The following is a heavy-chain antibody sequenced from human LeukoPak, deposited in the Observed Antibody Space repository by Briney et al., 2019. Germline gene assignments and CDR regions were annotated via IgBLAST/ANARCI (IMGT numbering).Heavy chain of an antibody. Sequence: SETLSLTCTVSGRSISSGRYYWSWIRQPAGKGLDWFGRIYTSGSTNYNPSLKSRVTISVDTSKNQFALKLSAVAAADTAGDYCARGDPWFDPWGQGTLVTVSS. CDR2: IYTSGST. V-gene: IGHV4-61*02. CDR3: ARGDPWFDP. CDR1: GRSISSGRYY. J-gene: IGHJ5*02.